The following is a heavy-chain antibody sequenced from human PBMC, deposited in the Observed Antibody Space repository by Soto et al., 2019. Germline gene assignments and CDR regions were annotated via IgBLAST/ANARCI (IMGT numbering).Heavy chain of an antibody. J-gene: IGHJ4*02. Sequence: ASVKVSCKAAGYTFTSYDINWVRRATGQGLEWMGWMNPNSGNTVYAQKFQGRVTMTRNTSISTAYMELSSLRSEDTAVYYCARENPSGLDYWGQGTLVTVSS. CDR3: ARENPSGLDY. CDR2: MNPNSGNT. V-gene: IGHV1-8*01. CDR1: GYTFTSYD.